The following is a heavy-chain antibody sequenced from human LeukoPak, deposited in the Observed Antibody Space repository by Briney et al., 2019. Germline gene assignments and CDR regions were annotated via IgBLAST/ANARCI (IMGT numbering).Heavy chain of an antibody. J-gene: IGHJ4*02. CDR2: ISGSGGST. V-gene: IGHV3-23*01. Sequence: GGSLRLSCAASGFTFSTYAMSWARQAPGKGLEWVSSISGSGGSTYYADSVKGRFTISRDNAKNTLYLQMNSLRAEDTAVYYCAKSPDVAGTGRFDYWGQGTLVTVSS. D-gene: IGHD6-19*01. CDR3: AKSPDVAGTGRFDY. CDR1: GFTFSTYA.